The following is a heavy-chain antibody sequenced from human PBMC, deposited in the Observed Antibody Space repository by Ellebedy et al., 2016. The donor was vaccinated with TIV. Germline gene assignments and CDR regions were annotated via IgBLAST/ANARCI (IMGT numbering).Heavy chain of an antibody. CDR2: ISGSGDIA. CDR1: GFTFSSHT. Sequence: PGGSLRLSCAASGFTFSSHTMTWVRQAPGKGLEWVSVISGSGDIAFYADSVKGRFTVSRDNSKNTLYLQMNSLRADDTAVYYCAKSSRPTVTPDYWGQGTLVTVSS. J-gene: IGHJ4*02. V-gene: IGHV3-23*01. CDR3: AKSSRPTVTPDY. D-gene: IGHD4-17*01.